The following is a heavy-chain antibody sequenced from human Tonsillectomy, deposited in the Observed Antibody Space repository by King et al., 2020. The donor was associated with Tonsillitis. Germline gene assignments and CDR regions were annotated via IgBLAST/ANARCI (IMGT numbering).Heavy chain of an antibody. CDR3: ARGRRLAASGIQYGMDV. CDR2: VNPSGGST. D-gene: IGHD6-13*01. Sequence: QLVQSGAEVKKPGASVKVSCKASGYTLTSYYVHWVRQAPGQGLEWMGIVNPSGGSTSYAQKFQGRVTMTRDTSTNTVYMEVSSLRSEDTAVYYCARGRRLAASGIQYGMDVWGQGTTVTVPS. CDR1: GYTLTSYY. V-gene: IGHV1-46*01. J-gene: IGHJ6*02.